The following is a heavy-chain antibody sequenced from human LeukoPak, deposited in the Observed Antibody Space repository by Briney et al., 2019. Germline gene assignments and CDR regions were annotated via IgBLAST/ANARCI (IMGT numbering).Heavy chain of an antibody. D-gene: IGHD4-17*01. V-gene: IGHV3-48*03. Sequence: GGSLRLSCAASGFTFSTYEMNWVRQAPGKGLEWVSYISGTGNTIYYADSVKGRFTISRDNAKNSLYLQMNSLRAEDMALYYCAREANGDFFDYWCQGTLVTVSS. CDR2: ISGTGNTI. CDR1: GFTFSTYE. J-gene: IGHJ4*02. CDR3: AREANGDFFDY.